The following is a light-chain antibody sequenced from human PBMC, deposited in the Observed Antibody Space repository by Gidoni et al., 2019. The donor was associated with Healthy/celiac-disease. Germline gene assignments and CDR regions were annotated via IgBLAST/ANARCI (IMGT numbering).Light chain of an antibody. Sequence: DIQMPQSPSTLSASVGDRVTITCRASQSISSWLAWYQQKPGKAPKLLIYKAYSLERWVPSRFSGSGSGTEFTLTISSLQPDDFATYYCQQYNSYSWTFGQGTKVEIK. J-gene: IGKJ1*01. V-gene: IGKV1-5*03. CDR3: QQYNSYSWT. CDR1: QSISSW. CDR2: KAY.